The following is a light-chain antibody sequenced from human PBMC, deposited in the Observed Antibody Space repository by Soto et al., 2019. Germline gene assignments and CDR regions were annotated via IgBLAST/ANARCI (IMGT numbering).Light chain of an antibody. Sequence: IVLTKSPGTLSLSPDERVTLSCRARLSVRNNSFAWYQQQPGQAPRLLVFGASSRFTGIPDRFSGSGSGTDFALTISRLEPEDSAVYFCHQYGYGVDTFGQGTNLEIK. J-gene: IGKJ2*01. CDR3: HQYGYGVDT. CDR2: GAS. CDR1: LSVRNNS. V-gene: IGKV3-20*01.